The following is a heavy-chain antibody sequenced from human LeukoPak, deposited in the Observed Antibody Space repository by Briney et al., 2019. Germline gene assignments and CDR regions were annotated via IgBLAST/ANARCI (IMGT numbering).Heavy chain of an antibody. CDR3: ARVRDEWLVYNYFDY. V-gene: IGHV3-30-3*01. CDR1: GFTFSSYA. J-gene: IGHJ4*02. CDR2: ISYDGSNK. Sequence: GRSLRLSCAASGFTFSSYAMHWVRQAPGKGLEWVAVISYDGSNKYYADSVKGRFTISRDNSKNTLYLQMNSLRAEDTAVYYCARVRDEWLVYNYFDYWGQGTLVTVSS. D-gene: IGHD6-19*01.